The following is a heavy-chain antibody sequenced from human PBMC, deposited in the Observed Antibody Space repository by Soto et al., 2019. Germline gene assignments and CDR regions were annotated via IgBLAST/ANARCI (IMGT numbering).Heavy chain of an antibody. J-gene: IGHJ5*02. CDR1: GFTFNSYY. D-gene: IGHD3-22*01. CDR3: ARDNSAYSSWWFDP. CDR2: INPSGDST. Sequence: QVQLVQSGAEVKKPGASVKVSCKASGFTFNSYYMHWVRQAPGRGLEWMGIINPSGDSTSYAQKFQGRVTXXRXTXXSTLYMELSSLRSEDTTVYYCARDNSAYSSWWFDPWGQGTLVTVSS. V-gene: IGHV1-46*02.